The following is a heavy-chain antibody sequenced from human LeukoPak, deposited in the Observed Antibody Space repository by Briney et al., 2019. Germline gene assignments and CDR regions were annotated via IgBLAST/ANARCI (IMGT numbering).Heavy chain of an antibody. CDR3: ARMGGYYDILTGYYPPLYYFDL. J-gene: IGHJ4*02. CDR2: ISAYNGNT. Sequence: ASVKVSCKASGYTFTSYGISWVRQAPGQGLEWMGWISAYNGNTNYAQTLQGRVTITTDTSTSTPYMELSSLRADNTAVYYCARMGGYYDILTGYYPPLYYFDLWGEGTLVTVST. D-gene: IGHD3-9*01. V-gene: IGHV1-18*01. CDR1: GYTFTSYG.